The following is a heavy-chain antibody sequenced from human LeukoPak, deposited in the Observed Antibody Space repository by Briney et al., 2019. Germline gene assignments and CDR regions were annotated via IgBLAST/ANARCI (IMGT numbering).Heavy chain of an antibody. CDR1: GFTFSSYG. D-gene: IGHD2-15*01. J-gene: IGHJ4*02. CDR2: ISYDGSNK. CDR3: AKDVGYCSGGSCRDY. V-gene: IGHV3-30*18. Sequence: GGSLRLSCAASGFTFSSYGMHWVRQAPGKGLEWVAVISYDGSNKHYADSVKGRFTISRDNSKNTPYPQMNSLRAEDTAVYYCAKDVGYCSGGSCRDYWGQGTLVTVSS.